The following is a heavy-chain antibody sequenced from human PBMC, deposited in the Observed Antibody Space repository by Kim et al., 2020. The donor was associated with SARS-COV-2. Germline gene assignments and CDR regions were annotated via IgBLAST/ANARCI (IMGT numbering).Heavy chain of an antibody. V-gene: IGHV1-18*01. J-gene: IGHJ4*02. CDR2: ISAHNGNS. CDR1: GYTFTSYG. CDR3: ARDLDTAMITALFFEY. D-gene: IGHD5-18*01. Sequence: ASVKVSCKASGYTFTSYGISWVRQAPGQGLEWMGWISAHNGNSNYALKLQGRVTMTTDTSTGTAYMELRSLRSDDTVVYYCARDLDTAMITALFFEYWGQGTLVTVSS.